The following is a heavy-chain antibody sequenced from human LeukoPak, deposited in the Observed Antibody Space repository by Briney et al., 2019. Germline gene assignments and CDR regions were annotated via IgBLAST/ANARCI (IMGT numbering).Heavy chain of an antibody. J-gene: IGHJ4*02. Sequence: ASVKVSCKASGYTFTGYYMHWVRQAPGQGLEWMGWINPNSGGTNYAQKFQDWVTMTRDTSISTAYMELSRLRSDDTAVYYCAREQWGSYRPWYFDYWGQGTLVTVSS. V-gene: IGHV1-2*04. D-gene: IGHD3-16*02. CDR1: GYTFTGYY. CDR3: AREQWGSYRPWYFDY. CDR2: INPNSGGT.